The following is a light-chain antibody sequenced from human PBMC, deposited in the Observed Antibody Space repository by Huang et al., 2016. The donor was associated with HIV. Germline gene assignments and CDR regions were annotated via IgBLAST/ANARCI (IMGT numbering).Light chain of an antibody. J-gene: IGKJ1*01. V-gene: IGKV1-6*01. CDR1: KDIRND. CDR3: LQDYSYPRT. Sequence: AIQMTQSPSSRSASVGDRVTLTCRASKDIRNDLGWYQQRPGTAPKLLIYAASELHSGVPLRFSGSGSGTDFTLTVSSLQPEDFGTYYCLQDYSYPRTFGQGTKVKV. CDR2: AAS.